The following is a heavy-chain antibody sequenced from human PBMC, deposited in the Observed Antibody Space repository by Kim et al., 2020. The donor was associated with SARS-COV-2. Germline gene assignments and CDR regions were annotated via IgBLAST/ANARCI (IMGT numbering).Heavy chain of an antibody. Sequence: GGSLRLSCAASGFTFSSYGMHWVRQAPGKGLEWVAVISYDGSNKYYADSVKGRFTISRDNSKNTLYLQMNSLRAEDTAVYYCAKDSTPTMVQGYFDLWGR. D-gene: IGHD3-10*01. CDR3: AKDSTPTMVQGYFDL. CDR2: ISYDGSNK. CDR1: GFTFSSYG. V-gene: IGHV3-30*18. J-gene: IGHJ2*01.